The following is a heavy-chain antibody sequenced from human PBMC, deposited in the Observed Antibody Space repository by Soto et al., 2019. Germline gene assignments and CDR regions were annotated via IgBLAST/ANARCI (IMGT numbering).Heavy chain of an antibody. D-gene: IGHD1-1*01. CDR2: ISGSGATT. CDR1: GFIFSNYA. V-gene: IGHV3-23*01. J-gene: IGHJ4*02. CDR3: TKGGIPRRYNIPKVDFDY. Sequence: PGGSLRLSCAASGFIFSNYAMSWVRQAPGRGLEWVSAISGSGATTYYPDSVKGRFTISRDNSKNTLYLQMNNLRADDTAVYYCTKGGIPRRYNIPKVDFDYWGQGSLVTVSS.